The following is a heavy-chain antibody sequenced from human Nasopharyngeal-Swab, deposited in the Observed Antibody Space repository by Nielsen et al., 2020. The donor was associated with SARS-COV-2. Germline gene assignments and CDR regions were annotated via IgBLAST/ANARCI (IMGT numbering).Heavy chain of an antibody. V-gene: IGHV3-49*02. Sequence: GESLKISCKPSGFPLASYALTWVRQAPGRGLEWLGFIATNTYGGTAKYAASVRDRFSISRDDSRNVAYLQMDRLTLDDTALYHGVRVQKAFDVWGQGAMVTVSS. J-gene: IGHJ3*01. CDR3: VRVQKAFDV. CDR2: IATNTYGGTA. CDR1: GFPLASYA.